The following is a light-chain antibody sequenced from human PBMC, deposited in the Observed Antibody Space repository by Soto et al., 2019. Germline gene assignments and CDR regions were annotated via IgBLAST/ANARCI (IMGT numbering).Light chain of an antibody. CDR3: SAHAGSNNPVA. J-gene: IGLJ1*01. Sequence: QSVLTQPPSASGSPGQSVTISCTGSSSDIGASNFVSWYQQHPGKAPKVIISEVYKRPSGVPSRFSGSKSGNTASLTISGLQADDEADYYCSAHAGSNNPVAFGGGTKVTVL. CDR1: SSDIGASNF. CDR2: EVY. V-gene: IGLV2-8*01.